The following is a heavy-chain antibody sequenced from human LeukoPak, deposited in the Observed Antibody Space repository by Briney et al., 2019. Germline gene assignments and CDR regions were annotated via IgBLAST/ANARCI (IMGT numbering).Heavy chain of an antibody. CDR1: GYSISNDYY. CDR3: ARGGIVVAVYFDF. D-gene: IGHD2-15*01. Sequence: PSETLSLTCDVSGYSISNDYYWGWIRQPPGRGLEWFGSIYHTGSSYYSPSPKSRVAISVDTSKNELFLKMRSVTAADTVVYYCARGGIVVAVYFDFWGRGTLVTVSS. CDR2: IYHTGSS. J-gene: IGHJ4*02. V-gene: IGHV4-38-2*01.